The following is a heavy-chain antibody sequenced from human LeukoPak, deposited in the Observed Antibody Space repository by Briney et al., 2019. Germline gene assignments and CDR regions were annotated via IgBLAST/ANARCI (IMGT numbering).Heavy chain of an antibody. Sequence: GGSLRLSCTASGFTFGDYAMSWFRQAPGKGLEWVGFIRSKAYGGTTEYAASVKGRFTTSRDDSKSIAYLQMNSLKTEDTAVYYCTRVSYYDSSGYYVDYWGQGTLVTVSS. D-gene: IGHD3-22*01. J-gene: IGHJ4*02. V-gene: IGHV3-49*03. CDR3: TRVSYYDSSGYYVDY. CDR2: IRSKAYGGTT. CDR1: GFTFGDYA.